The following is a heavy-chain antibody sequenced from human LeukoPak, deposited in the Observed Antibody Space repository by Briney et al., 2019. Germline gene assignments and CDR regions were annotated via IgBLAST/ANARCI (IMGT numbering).Heavy chain of an antibody. CDR2: IHYEGSNK. Sequence: GGSLRLSCGASGFTFSNYGMHWVRQAPGKGLEWVASIHYEGSNKYYADSVKGRFTVSRDNSKNTLYLEMNSLRAEDTAVYYCAKDTIFTVDPFDYWGQGTLVTVSS. CDR3: AKDTIFTVDPFDY. V-gene: IGHV3-30*02. J-gene: IGHJ4*02. CDR1: GFTFSNYG. D-gene: IGHD3-3*01.